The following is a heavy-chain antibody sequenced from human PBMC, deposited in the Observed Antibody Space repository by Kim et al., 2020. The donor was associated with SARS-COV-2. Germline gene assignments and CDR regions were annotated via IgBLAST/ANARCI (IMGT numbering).Heavy chain of an antibody. D-gene: IGHD1-26*01. V-gene: IGHV4-34*01. CDR3: ARGGGATWYYGMDV. J-gene: IGHJ6*02. Sequence: NPSRKRRVTISVDTSKNQFSLKLSAVTAADTAVYYCARGGGATWYYGMDVWGQGTTVTVSS.